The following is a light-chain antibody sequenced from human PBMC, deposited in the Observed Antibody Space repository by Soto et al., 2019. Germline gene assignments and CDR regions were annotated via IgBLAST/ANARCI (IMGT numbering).Light chain of an antibody. Sequence: EIVLTQSPGTLSLSPGERATISCRASQSVSNSLLAWYQQKPGQAPRLLMYGASSRATGIPDRFSGSGSETEFTLTISRLEPEDFAVYYCQQYGGSPPFSFGPGTKVD. J-gene: IGKJ3*01. CDR1: QSVSNSL. V-gene: IGKV3-20*01. CDR3: QQYGGSPPFS. CDR2: GAS.